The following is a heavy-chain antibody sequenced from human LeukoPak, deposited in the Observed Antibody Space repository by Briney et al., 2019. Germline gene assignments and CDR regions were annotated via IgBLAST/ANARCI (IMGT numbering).Heavy chain of an antibody. CDR1: GYTFNGYY. Sequence: ASVKVSCKASGYTFNGYYMHWVRQAPGQGLEWMGWINPNSGGTNYAQKFQGRVTVTRDTSISTAYMDLSRLRSDDTAVYYCARAGVWDYSDSSGYHNAAFDIWGQGTMVTVSS. CDR3: ARAGVWDYSDSSGYHNAAFDI. D-gene: IGHD3-22*01. CDR2: INPNSGGT. J-gene: IGHJ3*02. V-gene: IGHV1-2*02.